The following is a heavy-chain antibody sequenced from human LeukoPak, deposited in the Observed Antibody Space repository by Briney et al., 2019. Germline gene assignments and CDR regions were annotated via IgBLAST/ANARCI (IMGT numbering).Heavy chain of an antibody. V-gene: IGHV3-7*01. J-gene: IGHJ4*02. D-gene: IGHD6-13*01. Sequence: PGGSLRLSCAASGFTLSSYWMSWVRQAPGKGLEWVANIKQDGSEQYNVDSVKGRFTISRDNAKNSLYLQMNSLRADDTAVYYCAKDRNEYSSSWYQVDYWGQGTLVTVSS. CDR3: AKDRNEYSSSWYQVDY. CDR1: GFTLSSYW. CDR2: IKQDGSEQ.